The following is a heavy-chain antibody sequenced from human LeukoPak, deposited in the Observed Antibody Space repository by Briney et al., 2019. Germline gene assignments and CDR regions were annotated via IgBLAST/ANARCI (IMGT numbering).Heavy chain of an antibody. J-gene: IGHJ3*02. CDR1: GYTFTNYA. CDR3: ARGHSSSFRGAFDI. CDR2: MNPNSGNT. D-gene: IGHD6-13*01. V-gene: IGHV1-8*03. Sequence: ASVKVSCKASGYTFTNYAMHWVRQAPGQRLEWMGWMNPNSGNTGYAQKFQGRVTITRNTSISTAYMELSSLRSEDTAVYYCARGHSSSFRGAFDIWGQGTMVTVSS.